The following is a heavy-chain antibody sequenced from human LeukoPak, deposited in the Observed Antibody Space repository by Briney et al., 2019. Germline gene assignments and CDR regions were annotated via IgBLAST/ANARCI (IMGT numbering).Heavy chain of an antibody. CDR2: INPYSGDT. CDR3: ARDDLVYYYGSGSGDVYYYYGMDV. Sequence: ASVKVSCKASGYTFTGYYVHWVRQAPGQGLEWMGWINPYSGDTNYAQKFQGRVTMTRDTSISTAYMELSRLRSDDTAVYYCARDDLVYYYGSGSGDVYYYYGMDVWGQGTTVTVSS. D-gene: IGHD3-10*01. CDR1: GYTFTGYY. J-gene: IGHJ6*02. V-gene: IGHV1-2*02.